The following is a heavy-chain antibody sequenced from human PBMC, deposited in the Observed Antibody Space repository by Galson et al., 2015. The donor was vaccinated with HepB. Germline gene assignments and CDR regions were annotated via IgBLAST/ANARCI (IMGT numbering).Heavy chain of an antibody. D-gene: IGHD3-9*01. Sequence: SVKVSCKASGGTFSSYAISWVRQAPGQGLEWMGGIIPIFGTANYAQKFQGRVTITADKSTSTAYMELSGLRSEDTAVYYCARRTGDILTGPIDYWGQGTLVTVSS. CDR1: GGTFSSYA. J-gene: IGHJ4*02. CDR3: ARRTGDILTGPIDY. V-gene: IGHV1-69*06. CDR2: IIPIFGTA.